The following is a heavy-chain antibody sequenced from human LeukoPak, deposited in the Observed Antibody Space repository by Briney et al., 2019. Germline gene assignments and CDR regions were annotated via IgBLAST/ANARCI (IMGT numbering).Heavy chain of an antibody. Sequence: SETLSLTCTVSGDSISSGDYYWSWIRQPPGKGLEWIGNIYYSGTTYYNPSLGSRVSISVDTSKNHFSLKLSSVTAADTAMYYCARGWDYYDSSGPWYFDLWGRGTLATVSS. J-gene: IGHJ2*01. CDR3: ARGWDYYDSSGPWYFDL. V-gene: IGHV4-30-4*01. CDR2: IYYSGTT. CDR1: GDSISSGDYY. D-gene: IGHD3-22*01.